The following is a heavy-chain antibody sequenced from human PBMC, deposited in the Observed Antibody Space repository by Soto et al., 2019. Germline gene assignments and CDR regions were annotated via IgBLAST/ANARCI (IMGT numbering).Heavy chain of an antibody. Sequence: GESLKISCEASGYMVPIYHISWVRQMPGKGLEWVGKIDPSDSRTMYRPSSRARITISVDKSINTAYLEWGRLKASDTAMYYCARHDSNGDFDPWGQGTLVTVSS. CDR3: ARHDSNGDFDP. J-gene: IGHJ5*02. CDR2: IDPSDSRT. CDR1: GYMVPIYH. D-gene: IGHD2-8*01. V-gene: IGHV5-10-1*01.